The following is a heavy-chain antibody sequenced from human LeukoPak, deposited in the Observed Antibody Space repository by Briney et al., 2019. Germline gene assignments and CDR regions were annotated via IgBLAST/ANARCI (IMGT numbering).Heavy chain of an antibody. D-gene: IGHD5-18*01. CDR1: GYIFTTYD. Sequence: ASVKVSCKASGYIFTTYDINWVRQATGQGLEWMGWMNPNSGNTGYAQRFQGRVTMTRDTSISTAYMELNSLTSEDTAVYYCAKNVRDTGTFDYWGQGTLVTVSS. CDR2: MNPNSGNT. J-gene: IGHJ4*02. CDR3: AKNVRDTGTFDY. V-gene: IGHV1-8*01.